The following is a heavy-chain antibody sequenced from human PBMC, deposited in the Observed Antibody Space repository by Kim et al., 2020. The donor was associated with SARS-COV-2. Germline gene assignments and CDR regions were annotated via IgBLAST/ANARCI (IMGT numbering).Heavy chain of an antibody. CDR1: GFTFSSYG. CDR2: IWYDGSNK. D-gene: IGHD5-18*01. CDR3: ARGPPSYSYHKGFDY. V-gene: IGHV3-33*01. J-gene: IGHJ4*02. Sequence: GGSLRLSCAASGFTFSSYGMHWVRQAPGKGLEWVAVIWYDGSNKYYADSVKGRFTISRDNSKNTLYLQMNSLRAEDTAVYYCARGPPSYSYHKGFDYWGQGTLVTVSS.